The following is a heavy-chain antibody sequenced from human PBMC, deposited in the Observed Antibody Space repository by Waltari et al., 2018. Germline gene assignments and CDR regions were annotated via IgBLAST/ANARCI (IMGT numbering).Heavy chain of an antibody. CDR1: GGSISSGDYY. CDR3: AREGDYGGNSVIAFDI. J-gene: IGHJ3*02. V-gene: IGHV4-30-4*08. D-gene: IGHD4-17*01. CDR2: IYYSGST. Sequence: QVQLQESGPGLVKPSQTLSLTCTVSGGSISSGDYYWSWILQPPGKGLGWIGYIYYSGSTYYNPSLKSRVTISVDTSKNQFSLKLSSVTAADTAVYYCAREGDYGGNSVIAFDIWGQGTMVTVSS.